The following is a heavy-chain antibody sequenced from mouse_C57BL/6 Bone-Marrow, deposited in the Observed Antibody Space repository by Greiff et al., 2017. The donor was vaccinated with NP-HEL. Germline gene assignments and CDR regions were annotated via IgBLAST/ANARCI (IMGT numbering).Heavy chain of an antibody. D-gene: IGHD1-1*01. CDR3: ARGGYYYGSSPAWFAY. V-gene: IGHV1-9*01. J-gene: IGHJ3*01. Sequence: VQLQQSGAELMKPGASVKLSCKATGYTFTGYWIEWVKQRPGHGLEWIGEILPGSGSTNYNEKFKGKATFTSDTSSNTAYMQLSSLTTEDSAIYYGARGGYYYGSSPAWFAYWGQGTLVTVSA. CDR1: GYTFTGYW. CDR2: ILPGSGST.